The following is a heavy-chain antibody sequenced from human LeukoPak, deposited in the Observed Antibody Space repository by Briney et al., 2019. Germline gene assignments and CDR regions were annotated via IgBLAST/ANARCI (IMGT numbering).Heavy chain of an antibody. CDR2: INTNTGNP. CDR3: ARDSGDYGASGEYGMDV. V-gene: IGHV7-4-1*02. Sequence: ASVTVSCKASGYTFTSYAMNWVRQAPGQGLEWMGWINTNTGNPTYAQGFTGRFVFSLDTSVSTAYLQISSLKAEDTAVYYCARDSGDYGASGEYGMDVWGQGTTVTVSS. J-gene: IGHJ6*02. CDR1: GYTFTSYA. D-gene: IGHD4-17*01.